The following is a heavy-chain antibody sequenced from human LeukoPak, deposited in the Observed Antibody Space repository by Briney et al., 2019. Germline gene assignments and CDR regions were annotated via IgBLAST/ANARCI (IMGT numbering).Heavy chain of an antibody. J-gene: IGHJ6*03. V-gene: IGHV1-69*05. D-gene: IGHD6-6*01. CDR2: IIPIFGTA. Sequence: SVKVSCKASGGTFSSYAISWVRQAPGQGLEWMGGIIPIFGTANYAQKFQGRVTMTTDTSTSTAYMELRSLRSDDTAVYYCARDFPLPTRDSSSYLSHYYYYMDVWGKGTTVTVSS. CDR1: GGTFSSYA. CDR3: ARDFPLPTRDSSSYLSHYYYYMDV.